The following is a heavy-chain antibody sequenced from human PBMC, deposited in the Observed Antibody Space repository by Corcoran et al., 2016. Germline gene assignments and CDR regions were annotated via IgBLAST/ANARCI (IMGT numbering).Heavy chain of an antibody. CDR3: AREVAKSRGGYYGMDV. J-gene: IGHJ6*02. Sequence: QVQLVQSGAEVKKPGASVKVSCKASGYTFTSYYMHWVRQAPGQGLEWMGIINPSGGSTSYAQKFQGRVTMTRDTSTSTVYMELSSLRSEDTAGYYRAREVAKSRGGYYGMDVWGQGTTVTVSS. D-gene: IGHD5-12*01. V-gene: IGHV1-46*01. CDR1: GYTFTSYY. CDR2: INPSGGST.